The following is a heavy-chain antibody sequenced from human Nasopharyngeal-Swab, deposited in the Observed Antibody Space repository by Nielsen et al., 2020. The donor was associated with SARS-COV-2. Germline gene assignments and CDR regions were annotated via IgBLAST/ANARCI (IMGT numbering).Heavy chain of an antibody. D-gene: IGHD2-2*01. J-gene: IGHJ6*03. CDR2: FYSGGTT. CDR3: ARGSTVSSYYHYMDV. CDR1: GFTVSSSY. Sequence: GGSLRLSCAASGFTVSSSYMHWVRQAPGEGLEWVSAFYSGGTTYYADSVKGRVTISRDNSNNTVYLQMNSLRAEDTAVYYCARGSTVSSYYHYMDVWGKGTTVTVSS. V-gene: IGHV3-66*01.